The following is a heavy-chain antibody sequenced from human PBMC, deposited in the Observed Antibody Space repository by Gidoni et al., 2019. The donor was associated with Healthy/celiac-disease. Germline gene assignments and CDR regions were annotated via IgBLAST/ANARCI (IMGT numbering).Heavy chain of an antibody. D-gene: IGHD1-20*01. V-gene: IGHV3-23*01. CDR3: AKDITGGGETN. J-gene: IGHJ4*02. Sequence: TISRDNSKNTLYLQMNSLRAEDTAVYYCAKDITGGGETNWGQGTLVTVSS.